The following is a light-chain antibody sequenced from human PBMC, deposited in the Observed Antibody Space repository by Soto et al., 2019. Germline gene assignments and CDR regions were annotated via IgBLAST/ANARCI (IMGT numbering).Light chain of an antibody. J-gene: IGLJ2*01. CDR2: EVT. V-gene: IGLV2-14*01. CDR3: SSYASSSTLVL. Sequence: QSALTQPASVSGSPGHSITISCTGTPSDIGGYNYVSWYQQHPGKAPKLKIYEVTHRPSGVSDRFSGSKSGNTASLTISGLLAEDEADYYCSSYASSSTLVLFGGGTKVTVL. CDR1: PSDIGGYNY.